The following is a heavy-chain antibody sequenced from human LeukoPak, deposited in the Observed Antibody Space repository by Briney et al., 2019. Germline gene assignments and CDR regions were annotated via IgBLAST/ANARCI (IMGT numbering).Heavy chain of an antibody. CDR1: GGSINSYY. CDR3: ARKAWFGGSDY. D-gene: IGHD3-10*01. J-gene: IGHJ4*02. Sequence: SETLSLTCTFSGGSINSYYWSWIRQPPGKGLEWIGEINHSGSTNYNPSLKSRVTISVDTSKNQFSLKLSSVTAADTAVYYCARKAWFGGSDYWGQGTLVTVSS. V-gene: IGHV4-34*01. CDR2: INHSGST.